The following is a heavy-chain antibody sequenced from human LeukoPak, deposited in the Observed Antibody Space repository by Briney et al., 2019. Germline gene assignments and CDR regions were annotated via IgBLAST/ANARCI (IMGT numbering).Heavy chain of an antibody. CDR3: AKDSYDCTSSSCYYPLDY. D-gene: IGHD2-2*01. J-gene: IGHJ4*02. CDR1: GFTLSTYD. CDR2: ISCDGGNK. Sequence: GGSLRLSCAASGFTLSTYDMHWVRQAPGKGLEWVAVISCDGGNKYYADSVKGRFTISRDNSKNTLYLQMNSLSADDTAMYYCAKDSYDCTSSSCYYPLDYWGQGTLVTVSS. V-gene: IGHV3-30*18.